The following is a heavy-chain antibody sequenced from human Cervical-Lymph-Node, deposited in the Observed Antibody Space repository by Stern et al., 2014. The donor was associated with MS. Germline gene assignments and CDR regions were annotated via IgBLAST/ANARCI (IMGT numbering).Heavy chain of an antibody. CDR3: ARDDTVGYFHF. J-gene: IGHJ4*02. D-gene: IGHD4-23*01. Sequence: QLQLQESGPGLVKRSETLSLTCTVSGGSMNTYYWSWIRQSPGKGLEWIGYVYSTGRTKYNPSLESRVTISLDTSKKQFSLRLRSMTAADTAMYFCARDDTVGYFHFWGQGTLVTVSS. V-gene: IGHV4-59*01. CDR2: VYSTGRT. CDR1: GGSMNTYY.